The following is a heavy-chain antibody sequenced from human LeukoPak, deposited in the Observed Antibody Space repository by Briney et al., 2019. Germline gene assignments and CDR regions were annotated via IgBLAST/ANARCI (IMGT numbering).Heavy chain of an antibody. D-gene: IGHD6-13*01. CDR1: GFTFSSYS. Sequence: GGSLRLSCAASGFTFSSYSMNWVRQAPGKGLEWVSSISSSSSYIYYADLVKGRFTISRDNAKNSLYLQMNSLRAEDTAVYYCARSPVRIAAPDYWGQGTLVTVSS. V-gene: IGHV3-21*01. CDR3: ARSPVRIAAPDY. J-gene: IGHJ4*02. CDR2: ISSSSSYI.